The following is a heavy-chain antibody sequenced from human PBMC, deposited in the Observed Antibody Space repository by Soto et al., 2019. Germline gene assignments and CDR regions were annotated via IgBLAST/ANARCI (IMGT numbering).Heavy chain of an antibody. CDR3: ARWSYLDY. V-gene: IGHV3-23*01. CDR1: GFSFGSYA. Sequence: SLRLSCAASGFSFGSYAVSWVRQAPGKGLEWVSTISGSDGKTFYADSVKGRFSISRDTSQNTLYLQMNSLRADDTAIYYCARWSYLDYWGQGTRVTVS. D-gene: IGHD3-3*01. J-gene: IGHJ4*02. CDR2: ISGSDGKT.